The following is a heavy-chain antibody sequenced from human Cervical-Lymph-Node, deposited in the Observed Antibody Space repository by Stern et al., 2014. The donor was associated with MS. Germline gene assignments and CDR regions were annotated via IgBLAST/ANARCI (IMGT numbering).Heavy chain of an antibody. D-gene: IGHD6-6*01. V-gene: IGHV1-18*01. CDR2: ISAYNGNT. CDR3: ARDTPYSSSSVEYYYGMDV. Sequence: QVQLGQSGAEVKKPGASVKVSCKASGYTFTSYGISWVRQAPGQGLEWMGWISAYNGNTNYAQKLQGRVTMTTDTSTSTAYMELRSLRSDDTAVYYCARDTPYSSSSVEYYYGMDVWGQGTTVTVSS. CDR1: GYTFTSYG. J-gene: IGHJ6*02.